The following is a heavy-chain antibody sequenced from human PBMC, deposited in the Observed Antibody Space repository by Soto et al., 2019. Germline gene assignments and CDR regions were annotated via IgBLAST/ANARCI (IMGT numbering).Heavy chain of an antibody. J-gene: IGHJ3*02. D-gene: IGHD2-15*01. CDR1: GYPFTSYA. CDR2: INAGNGNT. CDR3: ARGGGEVVVVWAAAFDI. Sequence: GSVKVSCKASGYPFTSYAMHWVRQAPGQRLEWMGWINAGNGNTKYSQKFQGRVTITRDTSASTAYMELSSLRSEDTAVYYCARGGGEVVVVWAAAFDIWGQGTMVTVSS. V-gene: IGHV1-3*01.